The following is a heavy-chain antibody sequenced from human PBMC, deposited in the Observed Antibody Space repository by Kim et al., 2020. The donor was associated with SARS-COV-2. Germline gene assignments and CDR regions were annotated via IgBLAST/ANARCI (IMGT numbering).Heavy chain of an antibody. CDR1: GFTFSSYG. D-gene: IGHD6-13*01. CDR2: ISYDGSNK. Sequence: GGSLRLSCAASGFTFSSYGMHWVRQAPGKGLEWVAVISYDGSNKYYADSVKGRFTISRDNSKNTLYLQMNSLRAEDTAVYYCARDRFQGVSPIAAAVGYWGQGTLVTVSS. V-gene: IGHV3-33*05. CDR3: ARDRFQGVSPIAAAVGY. J-gene: IGHJ4*02.